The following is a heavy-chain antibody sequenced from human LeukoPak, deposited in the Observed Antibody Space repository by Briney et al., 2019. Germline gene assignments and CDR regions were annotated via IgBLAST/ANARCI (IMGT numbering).Heavy chain of an antibody. Sequence: GGSLRLSCAASGFTFSSYAMSWVRQAPGKGLEWVSAISGSGGSTYYADSVKGRFTISRDNSKNTLYLQMNSLRAEDTAVYYCARDQYSSGWPDDYWGQGTLVTVSS. J-gene: IGHJ4*02. CDR2: ISGSGGST. CDR1: GFTFSSYA. CDR3: ARDQYSSGWPDDY. V-gene: IGHV3-23*01. D-gene: IGHD6-19*01.